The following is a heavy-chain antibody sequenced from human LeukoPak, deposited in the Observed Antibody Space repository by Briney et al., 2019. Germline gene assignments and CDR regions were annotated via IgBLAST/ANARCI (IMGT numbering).Heavy chain of an antibody. CDR1: GFPLSSFG. V-gene: IGHV3-48*03. CDR2: ISSSGSTI. J-gene: IGHJ6*04. D-gene: IGHD3-10*02. Sequence: PGGPRRLSGTVFGFPLSSFGWIWTPQPPGRAWGGVSYISSSGSTIYYADSVKGRFTISRDNAKNSLYLQMNSLRAEDTAVYYCAELGITMIGGVWGKGTTVTISS. CDR3: AELGITMIGGV.